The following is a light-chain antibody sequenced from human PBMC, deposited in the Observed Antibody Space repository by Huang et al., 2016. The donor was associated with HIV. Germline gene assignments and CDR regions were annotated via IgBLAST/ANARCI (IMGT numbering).Light chain of an antibody. V-gene: IGKV1-33*01. CDR1: QDISNY. CDR2: DAS. CDR3: QQYHR. Sequence: DIQMTQSPSSLSAFVGDRVTINCQASQDISNYLNWYQQKPGKAPELLIYDASNLETGVPSRFSGSKSGTDFTFTISSLQPEDIATYYCQQYHRFGGGTKVEIK. J-gene: IGKJ4*01.